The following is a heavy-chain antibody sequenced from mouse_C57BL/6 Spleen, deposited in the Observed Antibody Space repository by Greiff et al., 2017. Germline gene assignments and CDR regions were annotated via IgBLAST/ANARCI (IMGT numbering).Heavy chain of an antibody. CDR3: AKGGELGPFDE. J-gene: IGHJ2*01. V-gene: IGHV1-47*01. CDR1: GYTFTTYP. D-gene: IGHD4-1*01. CDR2: FHPYNDDT. Sequence: VQLQQSGAELVKPGASVKMSCKASGYTFTTYPIEWMKQNHGQSLEWIGNFHPYNDDTKYNEKFKGKATLTVEKSSSTVYWELSRLTTDDSAVYYCAKGGELGPFDEWGQGNTLTVSS.